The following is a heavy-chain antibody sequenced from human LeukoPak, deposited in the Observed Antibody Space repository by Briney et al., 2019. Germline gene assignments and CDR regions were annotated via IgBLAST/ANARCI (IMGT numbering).Heavy chain of an antibody. CDR2: INPNSGST. D-gene: IGHD5-24*01. J-gene: IGHJ5*02. CDR3: ARDGTRMANWFDP. CDR1: GYTFTGYY. V-gene: IGHV1-2*02. Sequence: ASVKVSCKASGYTFTGYYMHWVRQAPGQGLEWMGWINPNSGSTNYAQKFQGRVTMTRDTSISTAYRELSRLRSDDTGVYYCARDGTRMANWFDPWGQGTLVTVSS.